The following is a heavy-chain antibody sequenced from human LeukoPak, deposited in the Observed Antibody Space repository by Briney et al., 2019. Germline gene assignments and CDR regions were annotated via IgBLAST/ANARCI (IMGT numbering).Heavy chain of an antibody. Sequence: PGGSLRLSCAASGFTFDDYAMHWVRQAPGKGLEWVSGISWNSRSIGYADSVKGRFTISRDNAKNSLYLEMNSLRPEDTALYYCAKDGGASGYSYAFDYWGQGTLVPVSS. V-gene: IGHV3-9*01. CDR2: ISWNSRSI. CDR1: GFTFDDYA. D-gene: IGHD5-18*01. J-gene: IGHJ4*02. CDR3: AKDGGASGYSYAFDY.